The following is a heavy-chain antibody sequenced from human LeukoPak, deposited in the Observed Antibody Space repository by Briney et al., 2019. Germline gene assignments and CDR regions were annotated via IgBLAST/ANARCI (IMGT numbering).Heavy chain of an antibody. CDR3: ATSAGFRGVATITNSDY. Sequence: ASEKVSCKVSGYTLTELSMHWVRQAPGKGLEWMGGFDPEDGETIYAQKFQGRVTMTEDTSTDTAYMELSSLRSEDTAVYYCATSAGFRGVATITNSDYWGQGTLVTVSS. V-gene: IGHV1-24*01. CDR2: FDPEDGET. J-gene: IGHJ4*02. D-gene: IGHD5-12*01. CDR1: GYTLTELS.